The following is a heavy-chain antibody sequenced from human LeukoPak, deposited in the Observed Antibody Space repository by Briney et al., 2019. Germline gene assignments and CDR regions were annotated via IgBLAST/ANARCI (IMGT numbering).Heavy chain of an antibody. CDR2: IYSGGST. V-gene: IGHV3-53*01. CDR3: ARDPPPYCSGGSCYPNHYYGMDV. CDR1: GFTVSSNY. D-gene: IGHD2-15*01. Sequence: GGSLRLSCAASGFTVSSNYMSWVRQAPGEGLEWVSVIYSGGSTYYADSVKGRFTISRDNSKNTLYLQMNSLRAEDTAVYYCARDPPPYCSGGSCYPNHYYGMDVWGQGTTVTVSS. J-gene: IGHJ6*02.